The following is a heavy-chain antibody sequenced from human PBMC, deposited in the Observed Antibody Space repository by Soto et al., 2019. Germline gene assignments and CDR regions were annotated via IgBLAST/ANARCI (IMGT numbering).Heavy chain of an antibody. Sequence: SVKVSCKASGGTFSSYAISWVRQAPGQGLEWMGGIIPIFGTANYAQKFQGRVTITADKSTSTAYMELSSLRSEDTAVYYCARRDFWSGYLGFWGQGTLVTVSS. CDR3: ARRDFWSGYLGF. CDR2: IIPIFGTA. D-gene: IGHD3-3*01. CDR1: GGTFSSYA. V-gene: IGHV1-69*06. J-gene: IGHJ4*02.